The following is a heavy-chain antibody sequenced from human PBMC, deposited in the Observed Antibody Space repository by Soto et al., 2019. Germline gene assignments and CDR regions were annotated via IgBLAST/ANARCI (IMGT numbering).Heavy chain of an antibody. D-gene: IGHD3-16*01. CDR3: AKEMITFGDFNYYYMDV. J-gene: IGHJ6*03. V-gene: IGHV3-9*01. Sequence: EVQLVESGGGLVQPGRSLRLACAASGFTFDQYTMHWVRQAPGKGLEWVSSITWHSGTIGYADSVKGRFTISRDNAKNSLYLQMNSLIGEDTALYYCAKEMITFGDFNYYYMDVWGNGTTVTVSS. CDR2: ITWHSGTI. CDR1: GFTFDQYT.